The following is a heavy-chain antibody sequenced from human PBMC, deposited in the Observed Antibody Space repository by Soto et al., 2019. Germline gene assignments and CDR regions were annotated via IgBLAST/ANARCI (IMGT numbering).Heavy chain of an antibody. CDR3: ARRAGPDGYSYYYGMDV. V-gene: IGHV5-51*01. CDR1: GYSFTSYC. CDR2: IYPGDSDT. Sequence: PVESLTIFCKGSGYSFTSYCIVWVLQMPGKCLEWMGIIYPGDSDTRYSPSFQGQVTISADKSISTAYLQWSSLKASDTAMYYCARRAGPDGYSYYYGMDVWGQGTTVTVSS. J-gene: IGHJ6*02.